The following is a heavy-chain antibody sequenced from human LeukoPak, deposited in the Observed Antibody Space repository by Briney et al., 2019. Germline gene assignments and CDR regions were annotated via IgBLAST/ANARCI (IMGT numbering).Heavy chain of an antibody. J-gene: IGHJ4*02. CDR2: ISPYGDTT. CDR3: ARHEDGSGSYYFDY. D-gene: IGHD3-10*01. CDR1: GFIFNNCA. Sequence: GGSLRLSCAASGFIFNNCAMNWVRQAPGKGLEWVSIISPYGDTTFYADSVKGRFTISRDNSKNTLYLQMNSLRAEDTAVYYCARHEDGSGSYYFDYWGQGTLVTVSS. V-gene: IGHV3-23*01.